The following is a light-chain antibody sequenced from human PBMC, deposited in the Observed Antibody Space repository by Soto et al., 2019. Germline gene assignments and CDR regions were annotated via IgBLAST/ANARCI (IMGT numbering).Light chain of an antibody. Sequence: EIVMTQSPATLSVSPGERATLSCRASQSISSNLAWYQQKPGQAPRLLIYDTSTRASGIPARFSGSGSGTDFTLTISSLEPEDFGVYYCQQRSNWPPVTFGGGTKVDI. J-gene: IGKJ4*01. CDR3: QQRSNWPPVT. CDR1: QSISSN. V-gene: IGKV3-11*01. CDR2: DTS.